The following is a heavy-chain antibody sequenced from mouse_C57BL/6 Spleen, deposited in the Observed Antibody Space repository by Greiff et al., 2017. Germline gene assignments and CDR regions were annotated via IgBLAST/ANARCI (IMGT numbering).Heavy chain of an antibody. V-gene: IGHV5-17*01. CDR1: GFTFSDYG. Sequence: EVQGVESGGGLVKPGGSLKLSCAASGFTFSDYGMHWVRQAPEKGLEWVAYISSGSSTIYYADTVKGRFPISRDNAKNTLFLQMTSLRSEDTAMYYCARTSGYRNYYAMDYWGQGTSVTVSS. CDR2: ISSGSSTI. D-gene: IGHD3-2*02. CDR3: ARTSGYRNYYAMDY. J-gene: IGHJ4*01.